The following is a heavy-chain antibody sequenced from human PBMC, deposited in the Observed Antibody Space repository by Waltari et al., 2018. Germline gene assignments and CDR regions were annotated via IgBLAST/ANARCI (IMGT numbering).Heavy chain of an antibody. CDR1: GFSFNNYA. J-gene: IGHJ4*02. D-gene: IGHD2-8*02. V-gene: IGHV3-33*06. CDR3: AKDGSASRLVRYYLDH. CDR2: VWHDGSDK. Sequence: QVHLVESGGGVVQPGGSLRLSCAASGFSFNNYAMHWVRQAPGKGLEWVAVVWHDGSDKFYAESVKGRFTISRDNSKNTLYFQMNSLRAEDTAMYYCAKDGSASRLVRYYLDHWGPGTLVTVSS.